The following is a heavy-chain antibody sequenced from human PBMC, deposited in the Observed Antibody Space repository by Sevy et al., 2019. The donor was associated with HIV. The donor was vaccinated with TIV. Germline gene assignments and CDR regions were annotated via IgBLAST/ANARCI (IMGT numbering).Heavy chain of an antibody. CDR3: GRSLHQIAVAGTSIDAFDI. CDR2: IYYSGST. Sequence: SETLSLTYTVSGGSISSSSYYWGWIRQPPGKGLEWIGSIYYSGSTYYNPSLKSRVTISVDTSKNQFSLKLSSVTAADTAVYYCGRSLHQIAVAGTSIDAFDIWGQGTMVTVSS. J-gene: IGHJ3*02. V-gene: IGHV4-39*01. CDR1: GGSISSSSYY. D-gene: IGHD6-19*01.